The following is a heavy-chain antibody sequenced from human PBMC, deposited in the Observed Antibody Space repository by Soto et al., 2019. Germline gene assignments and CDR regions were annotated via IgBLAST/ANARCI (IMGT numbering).Heavy chain of an antibody. J-gene: IGHJ4*02. CDR3: AIESCGSSYGTHDGDY. V-gene: IGHV4-39*01. CDR1: RRAISSSSCY. Sequence: VRLGRSCPISRRAISSSSCYWGWIRKSPGKGLESSGPIFYNENTQFNPSLKSRVSMSVDAAKSQCSLKLRSVTAADTAISYCAIESCGSSYGTHDGDYWGKRTLVTVYS. CDR2: IFYNENT. D-gene: IGHD5-18*01.